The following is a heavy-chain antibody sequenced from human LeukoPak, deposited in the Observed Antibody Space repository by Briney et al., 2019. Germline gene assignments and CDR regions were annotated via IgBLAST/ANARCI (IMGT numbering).Heavy chain of an antibody. D-gene: IGHD3-10*01. Sequence: GGSLRLSCAASGFTFSSYSMNWVRQTPGKGLEWVSSISSSSSYIYYADSVKGRFTISRDNAKNSLYLQMNSLRAEDTAVYYCAREASYYYGSGFAPWGQGTLVTVSS. CDR2: ISSSSSYI. CDR1: GFTFSSYS. CDR3: AREASYYYGSGFAP. V-gene: IGHV3-21*01. J-gene: IGHJ5*02.